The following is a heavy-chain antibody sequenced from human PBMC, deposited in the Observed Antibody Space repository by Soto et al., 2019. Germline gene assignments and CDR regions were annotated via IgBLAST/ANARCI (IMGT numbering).Heavy chain of an antibody. CDR2: IIPIFGTA. CDR3: ARVGQQQLVDYYYYGMDV. V-gene: IGHV1-69*13. CDR1: GGTFSSYA. Sequence: ASVKVSCKASGGTFSSYAISWVRQAPGQGLEWMGGIIPIFGTANYAQKFQGRVTITADESTSTAYMELSSLRSEDTAVYYCARVGQQQLVDYYYYGMDVWGQGTTVTVSS. J-gene: IGHJ6*02. D-gene: IGHD6-13*01.